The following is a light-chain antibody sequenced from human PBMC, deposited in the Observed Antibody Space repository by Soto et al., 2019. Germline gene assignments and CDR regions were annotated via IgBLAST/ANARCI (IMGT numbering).Light chain of an antibody. V-gene: IGKV3-20*01. J-gene: IGKJ1*01. CDR2: GAS. CDR1: QSVSRSY. Sequence: EIVLTQSPGTLSLSPGERATLSCRASQSVSRSYLAWYQQKPGQAPRLLIYGASSRATGIPDRFSGSGTGTGFTLTISRLEPEDFAVYYCQQYGSSPRTFGQGTKVEIK. CDR3: QQYGSSPRT.